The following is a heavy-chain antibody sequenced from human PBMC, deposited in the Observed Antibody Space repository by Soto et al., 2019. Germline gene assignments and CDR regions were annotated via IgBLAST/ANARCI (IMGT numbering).Heavy chain of an antibody. CDR3: ALWFGDSFDY. D-gene: IGHD3-10*01. CDR1: GFSLSTSGVG. Sequence: QITLKESGPTLVKPTQTLTLTCTFSGFSLSTSGVGVGWIRQPPGKALEWLALIYWDDDKRYSPSLKSRLTIXTDTSKNQLVLTMTNMDPVHTATDSCALWFGDSFDYWGQGTLVTVSS. J-gene: IGHJ4*02. CDR2: IYWDDDK. V-gene: IGHV2-5*02.